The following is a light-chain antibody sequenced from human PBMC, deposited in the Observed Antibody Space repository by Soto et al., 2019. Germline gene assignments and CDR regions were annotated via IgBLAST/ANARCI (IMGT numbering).Light chain of an antibody. V-gene: IGKV1-5*01. CDR1: QSISSW. J-gene: IGKJ1*01. Sequence: DIQMTQSPSTLSASVGDRVTITCRASQSISSWLAWYQQKPGKAPKLLIYDASSLESGVPSRFSGSGSGTEFTPTISSLQPDDFATYDGQQYNSYPWTFGQGTKVEIK. CDR2: DAS. CDR3: QQYNSYPWT.